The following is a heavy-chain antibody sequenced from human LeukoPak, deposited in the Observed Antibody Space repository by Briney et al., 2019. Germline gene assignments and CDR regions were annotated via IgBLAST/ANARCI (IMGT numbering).Heavy chain of an antibody. D-gene: IGHD2/OR15-2a*01. V-gene: IGHV4-59*01. J-gene: IGHJ4*02. Sequence: SETLSLTCTVSGASISTDYCSWIRQPPGKGLELIGYISYSGSTNYNPSLKSRGTISVDKSKNQFYLRLSSVTAADTAVYYCARGSRANLVYWGQGTLVTVSS. CDR3: ARGSRANLVY. CDR1: GASISTDY. CDR2: ISYSGST.